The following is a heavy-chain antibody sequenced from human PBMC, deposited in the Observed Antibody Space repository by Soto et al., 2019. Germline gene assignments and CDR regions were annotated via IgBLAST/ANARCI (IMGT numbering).Heavy chain of an antibody. D-gene: IGHD1-26*01. CDR3: ASVTSGGNRVY. CDR1: GFNFRGYT. CDR2: LRSKAYGETT. J-gene: IGHJ4*02. V-gene: IGHV3-49*03. Sequence: GSLRLSCTGFGFNFRGYTLNWYRQAPGKGLEWVGLLRSKAYGETTEYAASVKGRFSFSRDDSRGVAYVQMNSLDTGDTAVYYCASVTSGGNRVYWGQGTLVTVSS.